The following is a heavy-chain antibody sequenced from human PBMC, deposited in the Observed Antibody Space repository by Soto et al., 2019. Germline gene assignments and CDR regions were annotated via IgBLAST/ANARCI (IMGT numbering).Heavy chain of an antibody. CDR1: GFTFSDAW. CDR3: TTAPPYCSSTSCLNDAFDI. V-gene: IGHV3-15*01. D-gene: IGHD2-2*01. Sequence: PGGSLRLCWTASGFTFSDAWMSWVRQAPGKGLEWVGRIKSKTDGGTTDYAAPVKGRFTISRDDSKNTLYLQMNSLKTEDTAVYYCTTAPPYCSSTSCLNDAFDIWVQGTMVPVSS. CDR2: IKSKTDGGTT. J-gene: IGHJ3*02.